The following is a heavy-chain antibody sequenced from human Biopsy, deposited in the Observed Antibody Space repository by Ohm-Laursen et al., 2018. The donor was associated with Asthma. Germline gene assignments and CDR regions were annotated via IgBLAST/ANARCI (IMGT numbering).Heavy chain of an antibody. CDR3: VRDGTDDAFDI. CDR1: GFSFSNFA. Sequence: LSLTCAASGFSFSNFAIHWVRQAPGKGLEWVGVISKDASTQDYADSLKGRFTMATDNSKNTLDLQMNSLREEDTAVYYCVRDGTDDAFDIWGQGTVVSVSS. CDR2: ISKDASTQ. D-gene: IGHD1-1*01. V-gene: IGHV3-30*01. J-gene: IGHJ3*02.